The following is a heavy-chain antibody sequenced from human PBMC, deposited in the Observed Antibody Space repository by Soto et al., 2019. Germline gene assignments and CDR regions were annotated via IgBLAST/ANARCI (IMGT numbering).Heavy chain of an antibody. V-gene: IGHV3-30*18. CDR2: ISYDGSNK. CDR1: GLTFSRDG. Sequence: GWYLRLSCGRSGLTFSRDGLHWFRQAPFKVLEGVAVISYDGSNKYYSDSVKGRFTISRDNSKNTLYLQMNSLSAEDTAVYYCAKDFALMVYAAYFDYWGQGILVTVSS. CDR3: AKDFALMVYAAYFDY. D-gene: IGHD2-8*01. J-gene: IGHJ4*02.